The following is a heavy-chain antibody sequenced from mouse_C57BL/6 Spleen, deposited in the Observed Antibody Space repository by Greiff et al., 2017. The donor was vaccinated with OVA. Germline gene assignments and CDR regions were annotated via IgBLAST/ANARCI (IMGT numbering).Heavy chain of an antibody. Sequence: VQLQQSGPELVKPGASVKISCKASGYSFTGYYMNWVKQSPEKSLEWIGEINPSTGGTTYNQKFKAKATLTVDKSSSTAYMQLKSLTSEDSAVYYCASYDYGWYFDVWGTGTTVTVSS. J-gene: IGHJ1*03. CDR1: GYSFTGYY. V-gene: IGHV1-42*01. CDR3: ASYDYGWYFDV. D-gene: IGHD2-4*01. CDR2: INPSTGGT.